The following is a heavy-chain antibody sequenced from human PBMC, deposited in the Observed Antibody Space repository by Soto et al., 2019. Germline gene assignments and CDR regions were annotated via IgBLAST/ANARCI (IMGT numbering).Heavy chain of an antibody. CDR1: GGTFSSYT. V-gene: IGHV1-69*04. Sequence: SVKVSCKASGGTFSSYTISWVRQAPGQGLEWMGRIIPILGIANYAQKFQGRVTITADKSTSTAYMELSSLRSEDTAVYYCATEPANYYGSGSYYSGWGQGTLVTVSS. D-gene: IGHD3-10*01. J-gene: IGHJ4*02. CDR3: ATEPANYYGSGSYYSG. CDR2: IIPILGIA.